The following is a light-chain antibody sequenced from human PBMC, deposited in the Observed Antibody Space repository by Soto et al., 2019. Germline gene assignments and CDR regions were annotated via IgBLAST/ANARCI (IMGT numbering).Light chain of an antibody. V-gene: IGKV1-5*03. CDR2: KAT. J-gene: IGKJ1*01. Sequence: DIQMTQSPSTLSASVGDRATITCRASQSINNWLAWYQQKPGKAPKLLIHKATSLASGVPSRFSGSGSGTEFTLTISSLQPDDFAAYYCQQYHTDGTFGQGTKVDIK. CDR3: QQYHTDGT. CDR1: QSINNW.